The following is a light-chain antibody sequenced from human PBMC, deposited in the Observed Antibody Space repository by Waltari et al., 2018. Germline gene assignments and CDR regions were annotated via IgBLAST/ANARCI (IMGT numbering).Light chain of an antibody. J-gene: IGLJ2*01. CDR1: GLPKQY. Sequence: YDLTQPPSVSVSPGQTAAITCSGDGLPKQYTFWYQQKSGQAPVLVMYDDNKRPSGIPGRFSGSSAGTVATLTITGDQVDDEADYYCYSKDTDGGSQGKIGGGTKLTVL. V-gene: IGLV3-10*01. CDR2: DDN. CDR3: YSKDTDGGSQGK.